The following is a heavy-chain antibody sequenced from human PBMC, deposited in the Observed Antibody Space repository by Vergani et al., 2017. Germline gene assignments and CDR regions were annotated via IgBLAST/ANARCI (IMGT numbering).Heavy chain of an antibody. CDR1: GGSISSYY. CDR3: ARDLQDYFDY. V-gene: IGHV4-59*01. D-gene: IGHD2-15*01. CDR2: IYYSGST. Sequence: QVQLQESGPGLVKPSETLSLTCTVSGGSISSYYWSWIRQPPGKGLEWIGYIYYSGSTNYNPSLKSRVTISVDTSKNQFSLKLSSVTAADTAVYYCARDLQDYFDYWGQGTLVTVSS. J-gene: IGHJ4*02.